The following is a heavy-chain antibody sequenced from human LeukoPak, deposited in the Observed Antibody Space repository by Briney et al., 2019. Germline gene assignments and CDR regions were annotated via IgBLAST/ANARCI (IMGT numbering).Heavy chain of an antibody. D-gene: IGHD3-9*01. CDR2: IRYDGSNK. V-gene: IGHV3-30*02. CDR3: AKGKEELRYFDWLLVY. CDR1: GFTFSSYG. J-gene: IGHJ4*02. Sequence: GGSLRLSCAASGFTFSSYGMHWVRQAPGKGLEWVAFIRYDGSNKYYADSVKGRFTISRDNSKNTLYLQMNSLRAEDTAVYYCAKGKEELRYFDWLLVYWGQGTLVTVSS.